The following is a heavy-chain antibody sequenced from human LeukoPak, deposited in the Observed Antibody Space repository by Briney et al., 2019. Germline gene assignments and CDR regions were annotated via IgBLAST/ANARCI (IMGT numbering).Heavy chain of an antibody. Sequence: GGSLRLSCAASGFTFSDYYMSWLRQAPGKGLEWVSYISSRGSTIYYADSVKGGFTIFRDNAKNALYLQMNSLRAEDTAVYYCGGTGIAAAGTYYYYMDVWGKGTTVTVSS. J-gene: IGHJ6*03. CDR2: ISSRGSTI. V-gene: IGHV3-11*04. CDR3: GGTGIAAAGTYYYYMDV. CDR1: GFTFSDYY. D-gene: IGHD6-13*01.